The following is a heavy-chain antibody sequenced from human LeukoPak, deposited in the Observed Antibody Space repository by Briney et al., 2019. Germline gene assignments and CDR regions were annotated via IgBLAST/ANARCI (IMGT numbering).Heavy chain of an antibody. J-gene: IGHJ5*02. D-gene: IGHD2-2*01. CDR2: INTEGSRT. V-gene: IGHV3-74*01. CDR1: GFIFSSNW. Sequence: GGSLRLSCAASGFIFSSNWMHWVRQAPGKGLVWVARINTEGSRTSYADSVKGRFTTSRDNAENTLYLQMNSLRAEDTAVYYCARAGGYCSSTSCYNWFDPWGQGTLVTVSS. CDR3: ARAGGYCSSTSCYNWFDP.